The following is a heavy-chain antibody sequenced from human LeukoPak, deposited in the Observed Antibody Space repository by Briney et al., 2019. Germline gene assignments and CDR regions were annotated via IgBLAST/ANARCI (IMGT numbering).Heavy chain of an antibody. V-gene: IGHV1-2*02. CDR2: IHPNSGDT. D-gene: IGHD5-12*01. Sequence: GASVKVSCKVSGYTFTDYYMHWVRQAPGQGLEWMGWIHPNSGDTIYAQKFQGRVTMTRDTSISTAYMELSRLRSDDTALYYCARIHKWLRHLDYWGQGTLVTVSS. CDR1: GYTFTDYY. J-gene: IGHJ4*02. CDR3: ARIHKWLRHLDY.